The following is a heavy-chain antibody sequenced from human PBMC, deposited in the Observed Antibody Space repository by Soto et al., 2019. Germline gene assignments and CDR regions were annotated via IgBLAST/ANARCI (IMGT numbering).Heavy chain of an antibody. CDR2: IYYSGST. CDR1: GGSISSSSYY. V-gene: IGHV4-39*01. CDR3: ATINWFDP. Sequence: QLQLQESGPGLVKPSETLSLTCTVSGGSISSSSYYWGWIRQPPGKGLEWIGIIYYSGSTYYNPALKSRVTISVDTSKNQFSLKLSSVSATDKAVYYCATINWFDPWGQGTLVTVSS. J-gene: IGHJ5*02.